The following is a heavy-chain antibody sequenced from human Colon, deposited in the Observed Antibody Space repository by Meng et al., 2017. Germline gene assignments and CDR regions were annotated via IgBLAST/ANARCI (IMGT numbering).Heavy chain of an antibody. J-gene: IGHJ1*01. CDR2: IPHRGSS. V-gene: IGHV4-4*02. Sequence: QVQLRESGPALVKPSETLSLTCAVSGDSITTHNWWAWVRQPPGKGLEWIGEIPHRGSSAYSPSLKSRVSMSIDKSKNQFSLKLTSVTAADTAVYYCLRGSGGSVWGQGTLVTVSS. D-gene: IGHD3-10*01. CDR3: LRGSGGSV. CDR1: GDSITTHNW.